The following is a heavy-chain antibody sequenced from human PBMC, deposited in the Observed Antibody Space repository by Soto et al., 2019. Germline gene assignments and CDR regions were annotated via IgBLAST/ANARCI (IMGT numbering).Heavy chain of an antibody. J-gene: IGHJ4*02. Sequence: GGSLRLSCAASGFTFSSYAMSWVRQAPGKGLEWVSAISGSGGSTYYADSVKGRFTISRDNSKNTLYLQMNSLRAEDTAVYYCAKDGLQVEVVAAHIDYFDYWGQGTLVPVSS. CDR2: ISGSGGST. V-gene: IGHV3-23*01. D-gene: IGHD2-15*01. CDR3: AKDGLQVEVVAAHIDYFDY. CDR1: GFTFSSYA.